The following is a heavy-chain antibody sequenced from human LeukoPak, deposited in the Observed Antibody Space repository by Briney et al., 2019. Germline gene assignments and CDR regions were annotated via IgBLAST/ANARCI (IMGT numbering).Heavy chain of an antibody. CDR1: GGTFSSYA. D-gene: IGHD3-3*01. Sequence: APVKVSCKASGGTFSSYAISWVRQAPGQGLEWMGRIIPILGIANYAQKFQGRVTITADKSTSAAYMELSSLRSEDTAVYYCARGLLRFLEWLTYYYGMDVWGQGTTVTVSS. CDR2: IIPILGIA. V-gene: IGHV1-69*04. J-gene: IGHJ6*02. CDR3: ARGLLRFLEWLTYYYGMDV.